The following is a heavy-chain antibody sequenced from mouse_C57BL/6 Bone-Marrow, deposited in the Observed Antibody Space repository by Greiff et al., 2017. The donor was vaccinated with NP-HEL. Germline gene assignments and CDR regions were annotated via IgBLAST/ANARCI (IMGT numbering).Heavy chain of an antibody. CDR1: GYTFTSYG. CDR3: ASSLYYYGSSYDYFDY. Sequence: VQLQQSGAELARPGASVKLSCKASGYTFTSYGISWVKQRTGQGLEWIGEIYPRSGNTYYNEKFKGKATLTADKSSSTAYMELRSLTSEDSAVYFCASSLYYYGSSYDYFDYWGQGTTLTVSS. D-gene: IGHD1-1*01. V-gene: IGHV1-81*01. J-gene: IGHJ2*01. CDR2: IYPRSGNT.